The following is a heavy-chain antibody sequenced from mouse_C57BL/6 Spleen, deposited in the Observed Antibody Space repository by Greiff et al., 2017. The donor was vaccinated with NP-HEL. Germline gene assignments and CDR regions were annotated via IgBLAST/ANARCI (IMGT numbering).Heavy chain of an antibody. Sequence: QVQLQQSGPELVKPGASVKISCKASGYAFSSSWMNWVKQRPGKGLEWIGRIYPGDGDTNYNGKFKGKATLTADKSSSTAYMHLSSLTSEDSAVYCCARLRGSEGSYFDYWGQGTTLTVSS. D-gene: IGHD1-1*01. V-gene: IGHV1-82*01. CDR1: GYAFSSSW. CDR3: ARLRGSEGSYFDY. J-gene: IGHJ2*01. CDR2: IYPGDGDT.